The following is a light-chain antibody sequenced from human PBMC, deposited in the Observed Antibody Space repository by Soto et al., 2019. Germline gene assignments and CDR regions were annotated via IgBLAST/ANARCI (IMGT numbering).Light chain of an antibody. V-gene: IGLV2-11*01. CDR1: SSDVGGYNY. CDR2: DVS. CDR3: CSCAGSYTWV. J-gene: IGLJ3*02. Sequence: QSALTQPRSVSGSPRQSVTISCTGTSSDVGGYNYVSWYQQHPGIAPKLMIYDVSKRPSGVPDRFSGSKSGNTASLTISGLQAEDEADYYCCSCAGSYTWVFGGGTKRPS.